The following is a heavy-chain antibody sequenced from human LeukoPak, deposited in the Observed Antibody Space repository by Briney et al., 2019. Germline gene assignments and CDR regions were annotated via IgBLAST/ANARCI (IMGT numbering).Heavy chain of an antibody. CDR2: IYTSGST. CDR1: GGSISSYY. CDR3: ARHGGLSYYFDY. V-gene: IGHV4-4*09. Sequence: SETLSLTCTVSGGSISSYYWSWIRQPPGKGLEWIGYIYTSGSTNYNPSLKSRVTISVDTSKNQFSLKLTSVTAADTAVYYCARHGGLSYYFDYWGQGTLVTVSS. J-gene: IGHJ4*02. D-gene: IGHD3-3*01.